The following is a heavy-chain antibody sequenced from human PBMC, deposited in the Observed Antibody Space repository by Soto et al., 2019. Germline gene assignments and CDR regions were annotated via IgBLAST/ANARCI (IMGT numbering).Heavy chain of an antibody. V-gene: IGHV3-23*01. J-gene: IGHJ4*02. CDR2: ISGSGGRT. D-gene: IGHD6-19*01. Sequence: EVQLLQSGGGLVQPGGSLRLSCAASGFTFDGYAMSWVRQAPGKGLDWVSAISGSGGRTFYADSVKGRFTISRDNSKNTLYLQMNSLRAEDTAVYYCATHTAGGWFPYDYWGQGILVTVSS. CDR3: ATHTAGGWFPYDY. CDR1: GFTFDGYA.